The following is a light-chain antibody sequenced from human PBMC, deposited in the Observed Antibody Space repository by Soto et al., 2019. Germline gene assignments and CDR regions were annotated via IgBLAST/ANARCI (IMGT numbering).Light chain of an antibody. CDR2: TIS. V-gene: IGKV3-20*01. Sequence: IVLTQSPGTLSLSPGERATLSCRASQSVNRRSLAWYQQKPGQAPRLLISTISNRATGIPDRFSGSGSGADFTLTISRLEPEDLAVYYCQQYDNSRTFGQGTKVEIK. CDR3: QQYDNSRT. CDR1: QSVNRRS. J-gene: IGKJ1*01.